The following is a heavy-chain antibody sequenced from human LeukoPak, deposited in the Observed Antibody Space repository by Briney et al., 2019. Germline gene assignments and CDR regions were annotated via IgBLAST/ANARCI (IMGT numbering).Heavy chain of an antibody. D-gene: IGHD3-22*01. CDR3: ATGGGDYYDSSGQLFDQ. J-gene: IGHJ4*02. CDR1: GYTFTGHY. Sequence: ASVNVSCKASGYTFTGHYLHWVRQAPGQGLEWMGWINPNSGDTNYEQKFQGRVTMTRDTSISTAYMELSRLRSNDTAVYYCATGGGDYYDSSGQLFDQWGQGILVTVSS. CDR2: INPNSGDT. V-gene: IGHV1-2*02.